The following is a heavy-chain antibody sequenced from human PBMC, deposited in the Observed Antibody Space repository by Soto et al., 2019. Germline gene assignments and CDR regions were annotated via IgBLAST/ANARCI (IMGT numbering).Heavy chain of an antibody. Sequence: GGSLRLSCAASGFTFSSYSMNWVRQAPGKGLEWVSYISSSSSTIYYADSVKGRFTISRDNAKNSLYLQMNSLRDEDTAVYYCANLYSYGFNYFDYWGQGTLVTVSS. CDR2: ISSSSSTI. V-gene: IGHV3-48*02. J-gene: IGHJ4*02. CDR1: GFTFSSYS. D-gene: IGHD5-18*01. CDR3: ANLYSYGFNYFDY.